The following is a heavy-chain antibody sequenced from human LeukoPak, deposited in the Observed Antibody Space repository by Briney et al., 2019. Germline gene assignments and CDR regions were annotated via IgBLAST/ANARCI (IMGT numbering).Heavy chain of an antibody. D-gene: IGHD3-22*01. CDR3: ACLTTADAFDI. V-gene: IGHV4-59*01. CDR1: GGSISSYY. CDR2: IYDSGST. J-gene: IGHJ3*02. Sequence: SETLSLTCTVSGGSISSYYWSWIRQPPGKGLEWIGYIYDSGSTNYNPSLKSRVTVSVDTSKNQFSLKLSSVTAADTAVYYCACLTTADAFDIWGQGTMVTVSS.